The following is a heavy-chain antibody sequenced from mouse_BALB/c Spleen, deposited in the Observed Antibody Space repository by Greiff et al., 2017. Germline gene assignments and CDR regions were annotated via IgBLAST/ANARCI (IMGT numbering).Heavy chain of an antibody. J-gene: IGHJ4*01. CDR3: ARGDSSGYGAMDY. D-gene: IGHD3-1*01. Sequence: QVQLQQSGAELARPGASVKLSCKASGYTFTSYWMQWVKQRPGQGLEWIGAIYPGDGDTRYTQKFKGKATLTADKSSSTAYMQLSSLASEDSAVYYCARGDSSGYGAMDYWGQGTSVTVSS. CDR2: IYPGDGDT. CDR1: GYTFTSYW. V-gene: IGHV1-87*01.